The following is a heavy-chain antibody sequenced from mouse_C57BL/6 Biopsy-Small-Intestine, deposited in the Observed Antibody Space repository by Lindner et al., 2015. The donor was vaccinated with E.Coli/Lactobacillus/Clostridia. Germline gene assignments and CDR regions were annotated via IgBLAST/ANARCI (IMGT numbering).Heavy chain of an antibody. CDR2: INPSSGYT. CDR3: VRSNWSYYFDY. CDR1: GYTFTSYT. D-gene: IGHD4-1*01. V-gene: IGHV1-4*01. Sequence: VQLQESGAELARPGASVKMSCKASGYTFTSYTMHWVKQRPGQGLEWIGYINPSSGYTKYDQKFKDKATLTADKSSSTAYMQLSSLTSEDSAVYYCVRSNWSYYFDYWGQGTTLTVSS. J-gene: IGHJ2*01.